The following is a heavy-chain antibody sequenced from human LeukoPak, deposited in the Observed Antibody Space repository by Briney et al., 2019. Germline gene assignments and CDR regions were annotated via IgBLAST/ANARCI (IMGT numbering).Heavy chain of an antibody. V-gene: IGHV3-30*03. CDR3: ASGYVGY. J-gene: IGHJ4*02. CDR1: GFTFSSYG. Sequence: GRSLRLSCAASGFTFSSYGMHWVRQAPGKGLEWVAVISYDGSNKYYADSVKGRFTISRDNSKNSLYLQMNSLRAEDTAVYYCASGYVGYWGQGTLVTVSS. CDR2: ISYDGSNK. D-gene: IGHD5-12*01.